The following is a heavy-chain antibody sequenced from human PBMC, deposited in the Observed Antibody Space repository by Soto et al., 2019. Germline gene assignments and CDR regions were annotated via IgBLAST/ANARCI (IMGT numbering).Heavy chain of an antibody. J-gene: IGHJ6*02. V-gene: IGHV1-69*01. CDR2: IIPIFGTA. D-gene: IGHD2-15*01. CDR1: GGTFSSYA. CDR3: AREICSGGSCYSGYYYYGMDV. Sequence: QVQLVQSGAEVKKPGSSVKVSCKASGGTFSSYAISWVRQAPGQGLEWMGGIIPIFGTANYAQKLQGRVTITADDSTSAAYLELSSLGSEDPAVYYCAREICSGGSCYSGYYYYGMDVWGQGTTVTVSS.